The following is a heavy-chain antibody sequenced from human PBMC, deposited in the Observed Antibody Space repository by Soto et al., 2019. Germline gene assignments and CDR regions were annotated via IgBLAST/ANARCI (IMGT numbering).Heavy chain of an antibody. V-gene: IGHV1-69*01. CDR2: IIPIFGTA. CDR1: GGTFSSYA. J-gene: IGHJ4*02. Sequence: HVQLVQSGAEVKKPGSSVKVSCQASGGTFSSYAISWVRQAPGQVLECMGGIIPIFGTANYAQKFQGRVTIHADESASTAYMELSSLSSEDTAVYYCARGPSLEPPGRAFDYWGQGTLVTVSS. D-gene: IGHD3-10*01. CDR3: ARGPSLEPPGRAFDY.